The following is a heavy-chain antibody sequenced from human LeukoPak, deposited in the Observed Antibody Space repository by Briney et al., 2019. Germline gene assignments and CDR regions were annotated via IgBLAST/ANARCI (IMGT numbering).Heavy chain of an antibody. CDR2: VYYSGST. V-gene: IGHV4-59*08. Sequence: SETLSLTCTVSGGSIRIYYWSWIRQPPGKGMDWIGYVYYSGSTDYNPSLKSRVTISVDTSKTQFSLKLRSVTAADTAVYYCPGALRYFDWSTQNTIGLYYYYMAVWGKGTTVTVSS. CDR1: GGSIRIYY. J-gene: IGHJ6*03. CDR3: PGALRYFDWSTQNTIGLYYYYMAV. D-gene: IGHD3-9*01.